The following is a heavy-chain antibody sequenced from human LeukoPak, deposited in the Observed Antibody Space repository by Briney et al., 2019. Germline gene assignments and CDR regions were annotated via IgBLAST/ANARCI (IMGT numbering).Heavy chain of an antibody. CDR1: GYSFTSYW. D-gene: IGHD3-22*01. Sequence: GESLKISCKGSGYSFTSYWIGWVRQMPGKGLEWMGIIYPGDSDTRYSPSFQGQVTISADKSISTAYLQWSSLKASDTAMYYCARQPHYCDSSGYYYDRRYYYYGMDVWGQGTTVTVSS. CDR3: ARQPHYCDSSGYYYDRRYYYYGMDV. CDR2: IYPGDSDT. J-gene: IGHJ6*02. V-gene: IGHV5-51*01.